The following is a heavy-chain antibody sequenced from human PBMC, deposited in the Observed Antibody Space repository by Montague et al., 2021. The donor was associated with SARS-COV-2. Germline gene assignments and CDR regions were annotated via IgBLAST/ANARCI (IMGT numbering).Heavy chain of an antibody. D-gene: IGHD3-9*01. CDR3: AREQEPHQPAYYDILTGYIGGFYYYGMDV. V-gene: IGHV3-30-3*01. CDR1: GFTFSSYA. Sequence: CLSLSFAAPGFTFSSYAMHWVRQAPGKGLEWVAVISYDGSNKYYADSVKGRFTISRDNSKNTLYLQMNSLRAEDTAVYYCAREQEPHQPAYYDILTGYIGGFYYYGMDVWGQGTTVTVSS. CDR2: ISYDGSNK. J-gene: IGHJ6*02.